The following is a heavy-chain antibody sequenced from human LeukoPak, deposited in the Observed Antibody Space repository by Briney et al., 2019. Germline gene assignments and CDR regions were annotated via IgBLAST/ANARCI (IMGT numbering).Heavy chain of an antibody. CDR2: INPNSGGT. CDR1: GYTFTGYY. CDR3: ARRYDFWSGYPTAFDY. J-gene: IGHJ4*02. V-gene: IGHV1-2*02. Sequence: ASVKVSCKASGYTFTGYYMHWVRQAPGQGLEWMGFINPNSGGTSYAQKFQARVTMTRDTSISTAYMELSGLRSDDTDVYYCARRYDFWSGYPTAFDYWGQGTLVTVSS. D-gene: IGHD3-3*01.